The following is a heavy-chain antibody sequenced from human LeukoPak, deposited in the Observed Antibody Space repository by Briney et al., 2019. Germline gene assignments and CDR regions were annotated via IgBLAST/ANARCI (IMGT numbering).Heavy chain of an antibody. Sequence: HGASLKISCEGSGYSFSNYWIGWVRQLPGKGLEWMGIIYPGDYETGYSPSFQGLVTISVDKSISTAYLQWSSLKASDTAMYYCAIPPGYCGNDCSFDHWGQGTLVTVSS. V-gene: IGHV5-51*01. CDR2: IYPGDYET. CDR3: AIPPGYCGNDCSFDH. J-gene: IGHJ4*02. CDR1: GYSFSNYW. D-gene: IGHD2-21*02.